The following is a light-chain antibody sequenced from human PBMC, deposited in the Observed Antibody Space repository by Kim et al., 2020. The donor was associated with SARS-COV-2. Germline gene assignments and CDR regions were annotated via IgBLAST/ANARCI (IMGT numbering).Light chain of an antibody. Sequence: DIQMTQSPSTLSASVGDRVTITCRASQSIFIHLAWYQQKPGKAPKLLIYKASSLESGVPSRFSGSGSGTEFTLTISSLQPDDFATYYCQQYVGYSRTFGQGTKLEI. CDR2: KAS. V-gene: IGKV1-5*03. CDR1: QSIFIH. J-gene: IGKJ1*01. CDR3: QQYVGYSRT.